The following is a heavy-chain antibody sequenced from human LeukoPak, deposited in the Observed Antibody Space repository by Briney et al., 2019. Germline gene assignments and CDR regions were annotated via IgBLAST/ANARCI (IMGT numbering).Heavy chain of an antibody. CDR3: VRGELRYFDWLP. J-gene: IGHJ4*02. Sequence: SETLSLTCTIYGGSFSGYSWTWIRQPPGEGLEWIGEIKHSGGTNYNPSLKSRVTISVDTSKNQFSLKLSSVTAADTAVYYCVRGELRYFDWLPWGQGTLVTVSS. D-gene: IGHD3-9*01. CDR1: GGSFSGYS. CDR2: IKHSGGT. V-gene: IGHV4-34*01.